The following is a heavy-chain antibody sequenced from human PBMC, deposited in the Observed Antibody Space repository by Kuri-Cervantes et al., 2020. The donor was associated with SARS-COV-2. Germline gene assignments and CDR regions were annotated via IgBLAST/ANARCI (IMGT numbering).Heavy chain of an antibody. Sequence: ASVKVSCKASGYTFTSYYMHWVRQAPGQGLEWMGIINPSGGSTSYAQKFQGKVTMTRDTSTSTVYMELRSLRSDDTAVYYCAGGVGEGNYYYYYGMDVWGQGTTVTVSS. CDR1: GYTFTSYY. J-gene: IGHJ6*02. CDR3: AGGVGEGNYYYYYGMDV. V-gene: IGHV1-46*01. CDR2: INPSGGST. D-gene: IGHD3-10*01.